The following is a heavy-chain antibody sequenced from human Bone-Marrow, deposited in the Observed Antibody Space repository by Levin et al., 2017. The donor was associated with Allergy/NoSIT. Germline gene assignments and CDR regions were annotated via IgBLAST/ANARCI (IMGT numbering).Heavy chain of an antibody. J-gene: IGHJ6*03. CDR2: IYYSGST. Sequence: SCTVSGGSISTYYWSWIRQPPEKRLEWIGSIYYSGSTKYNPSLKSRVTLLVDTSKNLFSLKLISVTAADSAVYFCARAIPSGGNSYYYYYMDVWGKGTTVTVSS. CDR1: GGSISTYY. D-gene: IGHD4-23*01. V-gene: IGHV4-59*01. CDR3: ARAIPSGGNSYYYYYMDV.